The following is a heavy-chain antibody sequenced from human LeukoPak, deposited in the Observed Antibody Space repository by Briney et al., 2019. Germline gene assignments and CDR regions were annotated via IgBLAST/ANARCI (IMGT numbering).Heavy chain of an antibody. D-gene: IGHD6-13*01. CDR2: ISGSGGST. Sequence: GGSLRLSCAASTFTFSNYNMNWVRQSPGKGLEWVSAISGSGGSTYYADSMKGRFTISRDNAKNSMYLQMYSLRAEDTAVYYCARGPKYISATGPYYFDYWGQGTPVTVSS. CDR3: ARGPKYISATGPYYFDY. J-gene: IGHJ4*02. CDR1: TFTFSNYN. V-gene: IGHV3-21*01.